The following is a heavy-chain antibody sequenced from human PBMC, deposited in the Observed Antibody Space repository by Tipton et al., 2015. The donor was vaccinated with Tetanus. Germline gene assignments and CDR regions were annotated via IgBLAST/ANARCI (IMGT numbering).Heavy chain of an antibody. CDR1: GYSISSGYY. CDR2: IYHSGST. D-gene: IGHD3-3*01. J-gene: IGHJ4*02. CDR3: ARSLGDFWSGYPFDY. Sequence: TLSLTCAVSGYSISSGYYWGWIRQPPGKGLEWIGSIYHSGSTYYNPSLKSRVTISVDTSKNQFSLKLSSVTAADTAVYYCARSLGDFWSGYPFDYWGQGTLVTVSS. V-gene: IGHV4-38-2*01.